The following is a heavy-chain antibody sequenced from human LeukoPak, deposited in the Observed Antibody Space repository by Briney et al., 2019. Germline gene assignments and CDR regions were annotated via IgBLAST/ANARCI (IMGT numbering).Heavy chain of an antibody. J-gene: IGHJ4*02. D-gene: IGHD3-22*01. Sequence: GASVKVSCKASGYTFTSYGISWVRQAPGQGLEWMGWISAYNGNTNYAQNLQGRVTMTTDTSTSTAYMELRSLRSDDTAMYYCARDRDSSGYYYQAVYYWGQGTLVTVSS. CDR1: GYTFTSYG. CDR3: ARDRDSSGYYYQAVYY. V-gene: IGHV1-18*04. CDR2: ISAYNGNT.